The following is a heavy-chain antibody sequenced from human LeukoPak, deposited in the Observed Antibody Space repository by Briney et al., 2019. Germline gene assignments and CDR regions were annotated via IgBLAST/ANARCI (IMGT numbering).Heavy chain of an antibody. Sequence: SETLSLTCTVSGGSISSYYWSWIRQPPGKGLEWIGYISYSGSTNYNPSLKSRVTMSVDTSKNQFSLKLSSVTAADTAIYYCARARITMVRGVIIIRGGHFDSWGQGTLVTVSS. CDR3: ARARITMVRGVIIIRGGHFDS. J-gene: IGHJ4*02. CDR2: ISYSGST. D-gene: IGHD3-10*01. CDR1: GGSISSYY. V-gene: IGHV4-59*12.